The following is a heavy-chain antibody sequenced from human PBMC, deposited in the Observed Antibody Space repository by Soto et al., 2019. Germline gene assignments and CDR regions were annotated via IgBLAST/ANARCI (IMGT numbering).Heavy chain of an antibody. CDR1: GYTFTSYG. CDR2: ISAYNGNT. D-gene: IGHD3-22*01. J-gene: IGHJ4*02. Sequence: GASVKVSCKASGYTFTSYGISWVRQAPGQGLEWMGWISAYNGNTNYAQKLQGRVTMTTDTSTSTAYMELRSLRSDDTAVYYCARDTDSSGYAEYDDYWGQGTLVTVSS. CDR3: ARDTDSSGYAEYDDY. V-gene: IGHV1-18*01.